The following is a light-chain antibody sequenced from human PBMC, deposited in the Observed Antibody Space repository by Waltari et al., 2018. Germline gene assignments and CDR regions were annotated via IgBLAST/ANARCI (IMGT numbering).Light chain of an antibody. CDR3: SSYAGNNIWV. CDR1: SYDVGTSNS. V-gene: IGLV2-8*01. J-gene: IGLJ3*02. Sequence: QSALTQPPSASGSPGQSVTISCTGSSYDVGTSNSVCWYQQHPGKAPKLMIYEVTKRPPGVPDRFSGSRSGNTASLTVSGLQAEDEADYYCSSYAGNNIWVFGGGTRLAVL. CDR2: EVT.